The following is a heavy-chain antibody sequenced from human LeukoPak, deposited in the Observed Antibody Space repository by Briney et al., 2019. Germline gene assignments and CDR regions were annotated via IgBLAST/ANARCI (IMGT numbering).Heavy chain of an antibody. CDR1: GYTFTSYY. Sequence: ASVKVSCKASGYTFTSYYMHWVRQAPGQGLEWMGIINPSGGSTSYAQKFQGRVTMTRDTAISTAYMELSRLRSDDTAVYYCARGPYDSSGYYYQRVFDYWGQGTLVTVSS. J-gene: IGHJ4*02. CDR2: INPSGGST. V-gene: IGHV1-46*01. D-gene: IGHD3-22*01. CDR3: ARGPYDSSGYYYQRVFDY.